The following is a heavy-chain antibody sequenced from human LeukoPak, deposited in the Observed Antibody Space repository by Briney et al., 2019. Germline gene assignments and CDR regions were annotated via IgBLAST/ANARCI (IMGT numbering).Heavy chain of an antibody. CDR3: ARGKKYCSSTSCYASWFDP. V-gene: IGHV4-34*01. J-gene: IGHJ5*02. CDR2: INHSGST. D-gene: IGHD2-2*01. Sequence: PSETLSLTCAVYGGSFSGYYWSWIRQPPGKGLEWIGEINHSGSTNYNPSLKNRVTISVDTSKNQFSLKLSSVTAADTAVYYCARGKKYCSSTSCYASWFDPWGQGTLVTVSS. CDR1: GGSFSGYY.